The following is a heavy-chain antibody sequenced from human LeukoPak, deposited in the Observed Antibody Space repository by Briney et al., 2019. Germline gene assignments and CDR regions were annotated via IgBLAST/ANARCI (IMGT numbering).Heavy chain of an antibody. V-gene: IGHV1-2*02. Sequence: ASVKVSCKASGYTFTGYYMHWVRQAPGQGLEWMGWINPNSGGTNYAQKFQGRVTMTRDTSISTAYMELSRLRSEDTAVYYCARVGEFLWFGESLYYFDYWGQGTLVTVSS. CDR3: ARVGEFLWFGESLYYFDY. D-gene: IGHD3-10*01. CDR1: GYTFTGYY. J-gene: IGHJ4*02. CDR2: INPNSGGT.